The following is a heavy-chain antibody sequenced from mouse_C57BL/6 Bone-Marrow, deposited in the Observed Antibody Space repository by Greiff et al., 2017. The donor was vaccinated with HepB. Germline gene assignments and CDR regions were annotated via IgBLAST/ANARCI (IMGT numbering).Heavy chain of an antibody. D-gene: IGHD1-1*01. V-gene: IGHV14-4*01. CDR3: TTWSSYAMDY. J-gene: IGHJ4*01. Sequence: VQLQQSGAELVRPGASVKLSCTASGFNIKDDYMHWVKQRPEQGLEWIGWIDPENGDTEYASKFQGKATITADTSSNTAYLHLSSLTSEDTAVYYCTTWSSYAMDYWGQGTSVTVSS. CDR1: GFNIKDDY. CDR2: IDPENGDT.